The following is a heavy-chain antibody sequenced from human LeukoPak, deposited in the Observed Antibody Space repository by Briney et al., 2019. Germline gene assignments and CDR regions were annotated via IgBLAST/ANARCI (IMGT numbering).Heavy chain of an antibody. CDR3: ASNKVPAAVIDY. CDR2: INPSGGST. D-gene: IGHD2-2*01. V-gene: IGHV1-46*03. Sequence: ASVKVSCKASGYTFTGYYMHWVRLAPGQGLEWMGIINPSGGSTSYAQKFQGRVTMTRDTSTSTVYMELSSLRSEDTAVYYCASNKVPAAVIDYWGQGTLVTVSS. J-gene: IGHJ4*02. CDR1: GYTFTGYY.